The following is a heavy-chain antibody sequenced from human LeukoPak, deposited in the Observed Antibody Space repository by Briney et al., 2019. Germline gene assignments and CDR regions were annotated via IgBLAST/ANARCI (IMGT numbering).Heavy chain of an antibody. Sequence: PGGSLRLSCAASGFTFGNAWMSWVRQAPGKGLEWVGRIKSKTDGETTDYAAPVKGRFTISRDDSKNTLYLQMNSLKTEDTAVYYCTTDLYNWNYPDAFDIWGQGTMVTVSS. D-gene: IGHD1-7*01. J-gene: IGHJ3*02. CDR1: GFTFGNAW. CDR2: IKSKTDGETT. V-gene: IGHV3-15*01. CDR3: TTDLYNWNYPDAFDI.